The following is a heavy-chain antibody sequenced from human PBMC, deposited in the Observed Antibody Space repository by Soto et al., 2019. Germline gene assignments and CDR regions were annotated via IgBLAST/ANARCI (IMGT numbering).Heavy chain of an antibody. CDR3: AKERGAGGRFSGIAVAGIPS. J-gene: IGHJ5*02. CDR1: GFTFSSYA. Sequence: EVQLLESGGGLVQPGGSLRLSCAASGFTFSSYAMSWVRQTPGKGLEWVSGISGGGGNTYYADSVTGRFTISRDNSRNTLYLQMNSLRAADTAIYYCAKERGAGGRFSGIAVAGIPSWGQGTLVTVSS. V-gene: IGHV3-23*01. CDR2: ISGGGGNT. D-gene: IGHD6-19*01.